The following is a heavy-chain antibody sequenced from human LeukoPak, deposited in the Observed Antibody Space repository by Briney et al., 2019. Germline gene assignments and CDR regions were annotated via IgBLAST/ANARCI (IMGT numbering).Heavy chain of an antibody. D-gene: IGHD2-2*01. CDR3: ARVSDIGDCSSTSCYLPKFYFDY. J-gene: IGHJ4*02. Sequence: SETLSLTCTVSGGSISSYYWSWIRQPPGKGLEWIGYIYYSGSTNYNPSLTSRVTISVDTSKNQFSLKLSSVTAADTAVYYCARVSDIGDCSSTSCYLPKFYFDYWGQGTLVTVSS. CDR1: GGSISSYY. V-gene: IGHV4-59*01. CDR2: IYYSGST.